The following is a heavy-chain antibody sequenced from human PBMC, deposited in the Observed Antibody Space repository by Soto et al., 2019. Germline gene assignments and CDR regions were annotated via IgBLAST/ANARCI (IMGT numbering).Heavy chain of an antibody. CDR1: GFTFSNRG. V-gene: IGHV3-33*01. CDR3: VASYSGSYNYYYGMDV. Sequence: GGSLRLSCAASGFTFSNRGMHWVRQAPGKGLEWVALIWLDGSNKYYADSVRGRFTISRDNSRDTLYLQMNNLKAEDTAVYYCVASYSGSYNYYYGMDVWGQGTTVTVSS. D-gene: IGHD1-26*01. J-gene: IGHJ6*02. CDR2: IWLDGSNK.